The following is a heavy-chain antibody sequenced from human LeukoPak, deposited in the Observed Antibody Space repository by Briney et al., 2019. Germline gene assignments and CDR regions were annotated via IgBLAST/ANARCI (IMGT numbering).Heavy chain of an antibody. Sequence: SGTLSLTCAVSGGSISTSNWWSWVRQPPGKGLEWIGEIYHSGSTNYNPSLRSRVTISVDKLKNQFSLKLTSVTAADTAVYYCARTTSVRGFLDYWGQGTLVTVSS. CDR1: GGSISTSNW. V-gene: IGHV4-4*02. J-gene: IGHJ4*02. D-gene: IGHD3-10*01. CDR3: ARTTSVRGFLDY. CDR2: IYHSGST.